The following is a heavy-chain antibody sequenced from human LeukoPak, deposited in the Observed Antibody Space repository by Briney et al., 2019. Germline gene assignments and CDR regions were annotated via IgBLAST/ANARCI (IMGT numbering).Heavy chain of an antibody. V-gene: IGHV4-34*01. J-gene: IGHJ4*02. CDR2: INHSGST. CDR3: ARRDGYFYLFDY. CDR1: GGSFSGYY. D-gene: IGHD3-22*01. Sequence: SETLSLTCAVYGGSFSGYYWSWIRQPPGKGLEWIGEINHSGSTNYNPSLKSRVTISVDTSKNQFSLKLSSVTAADTAVYYCARRDGYFYLFDYWGQGTPVTVSS.